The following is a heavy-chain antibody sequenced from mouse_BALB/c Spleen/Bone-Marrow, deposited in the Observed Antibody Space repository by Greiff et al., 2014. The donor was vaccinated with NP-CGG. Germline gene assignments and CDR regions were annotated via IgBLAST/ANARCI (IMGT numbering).Heavy chain of an antibody. V-gene: IGHV5-6*02. J-gene: IGHJ4*01. Sequence: EVKLMESGGDLVKPGGSLKLSCAASGFTFSSYDMSWVRQTPDKRLEWVATISSGGSYTYYPDSVKGRFTISRDNAKNTLYLQMSSLKSEDTAMYYCARRRDYYAMDYWGQGTSVTVSS. CDR2: ISSGGSYT. CDR1: GFTFSSYD. CDR3: ARRRDYYAMDY.